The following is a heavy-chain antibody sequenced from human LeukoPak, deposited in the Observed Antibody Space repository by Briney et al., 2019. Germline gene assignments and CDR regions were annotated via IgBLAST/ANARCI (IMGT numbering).Heavy chain of an antibody. CDR3: ARGVGATLPFFVSVWFGP. CDR1: GGSISSYY. D-gene: IGHD1-26*01. CDR2: IYTSGST. V-gene: IGHV4-4*07. Sequence: SETLSLTCTVSGGSISSYYWSWIRQPAGKGLEWIGRIYTSGSTNYNPSLKSRVTMSVDTSKNQFSLKLSSVTAADTAVYYCARGVGATLPFFVSVWFGPWGQGTLVTVSS. J-gene: IGHJ5*02.